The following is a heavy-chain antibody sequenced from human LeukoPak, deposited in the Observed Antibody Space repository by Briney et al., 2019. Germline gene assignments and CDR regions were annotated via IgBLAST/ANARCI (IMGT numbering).Heavy chain of an antibody. Sequence: PSETLSLTCTVSGGSMSSYYWSWIRQPPGKGLEWIGYIYYSGSTKYNPSLKSRVTISVDTSKNQFSLKLSSVTAADTAVYYCARGARAGYNLEPFDYWGQGTLVTVSA. CDR2: IYYSGST. D-gene: IGHD5-24*01. CDR1: GGSMSSYY. J-gene: IGHJ4*02. V-gene: IGHV4-59*08. CDR3: ARGARAGYNLEPFDY.